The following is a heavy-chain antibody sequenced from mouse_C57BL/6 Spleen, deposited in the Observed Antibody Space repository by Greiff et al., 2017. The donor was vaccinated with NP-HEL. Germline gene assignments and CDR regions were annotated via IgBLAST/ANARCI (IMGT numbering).Heavy chain of an antibody. CDR2: IDPETGGT. D-gene: IGHD1-1*01. J-gene: IGHJ4*01. V-gene: IGHV1-15*01. Sequence: QVQLKQSGAELVRPGASVTLSCKASGYTFTDYEMHWVKQTPVHGLEWIGAIDPETGGTDYNQKFKGKAILTADKSSSTAYMELRSLTSEDSAVYYCTRSGSNDAMDYWGQGTSVTVSS. CDR3: TRSGSNDAMDY. CDR1: GYTFTDYE.